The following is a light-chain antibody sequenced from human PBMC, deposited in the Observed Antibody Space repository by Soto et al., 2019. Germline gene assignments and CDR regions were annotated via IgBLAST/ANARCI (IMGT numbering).Light chain of an antibody. CDR2: DVS. CDR1: SSDVGGNKY. V-gene: IGLV2-14*03. Sequence: QSVLTQPASVSGSPGQSITISCTGTSSDVGGNKYVSWYQHYPGKAPKLMICDVSNRPSGVSNRFSGSKSGNTASLTISGLQAEDEADYYCCSYAGSSLGVFGTGTKVTVL. J-gene: IGLJ1*01. CDR3: CSYAGSSLGV.